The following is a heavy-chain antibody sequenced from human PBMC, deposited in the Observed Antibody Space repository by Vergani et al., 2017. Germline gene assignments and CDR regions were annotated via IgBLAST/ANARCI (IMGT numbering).Heavy chain of an antibody. J-gene: IGHJ3*02. D-gene: IGHD3-10*01. V-gene: IGHV3-53*01. Sequence: EVQLVESGGGLIQPGGSLRLSCAASGFTVSSNYMSWVRQAPGKGLEWVSVIYSGGSTYYADSVKGRFTISRDNSKNTLYLQMSSLRAEDTAVYYCARAPDYYGSGSYLGLVSLDAFDIWGQGTMVTVSS. CDR3: ARAPDYYGSGSYLGLVSLDAFDI. CDR2: IYSGGST. CDR1: GFTVSSNY.